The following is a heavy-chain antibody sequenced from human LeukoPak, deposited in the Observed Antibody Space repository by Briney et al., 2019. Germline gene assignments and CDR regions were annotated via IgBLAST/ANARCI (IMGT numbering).Heavy chain of an antibody. V-gene: IGHV3-43*02. Sequence: GGSLRLSCAASGFTFDDYAMHWVRQAPGKGLEWVSLISGDGGSTYYADSLKGRFTISRDNGKYSLYLQMTSLRADDTAFYYCARPPGTVPHWDYWGRGTQTTVPS. CDR3: ARPPGTVPHWDY. CDR2: ISGDGGST. J-gene: IGHJ4*02. D-gene: IGHD1-7*01. CDR1: GFTFDDYA.